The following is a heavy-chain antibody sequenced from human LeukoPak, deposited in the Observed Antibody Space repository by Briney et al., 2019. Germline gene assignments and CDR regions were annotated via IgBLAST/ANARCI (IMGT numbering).Heavy chain of an antibody. CDR3: ASGELLRFDY. D-gene: IGHD1-26*01. CDR1: GGSISSSSYY. Sequence: SETLSLTCTVSGGSISSSSYYWGWIRQPPGKGLEWIGSIYYSGSTYYNPSLKSRVTISVDTSKNQFSLKLSSVTAADTAVYYCASGELLRFDYWGQGTLVTVSS. V-gene: IGHV4-39*07. CDR2: IYYSGST. J-gene: IGHJ4*02.